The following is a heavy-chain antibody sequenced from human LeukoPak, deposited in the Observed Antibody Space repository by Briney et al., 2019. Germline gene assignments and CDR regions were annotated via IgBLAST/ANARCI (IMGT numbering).Heavy chain of an antibody. CDR3: ARGGYSYGGLDY. D-gene: IGHD5-18*01. CDR2: INPNSGGT. V-gene: IGHV1-2*02. Sequence: ASVKVSCKASGYTFTGYYMHWVRQAPGQGLEWMGWINPNSGGTNYAPKFQGRVTMTRDTSISTAYMELSRLRSDDTAVYYCARGGYSYGGLDYWGQGTLVTVSS. J-gene: IGHJ4*02. CDR1: GYTFTGYY.